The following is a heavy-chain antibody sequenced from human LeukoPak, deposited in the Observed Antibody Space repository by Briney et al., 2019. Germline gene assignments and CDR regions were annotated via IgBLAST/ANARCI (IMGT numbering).Heavy chain of an antibody. V-gene: IGHV1-2*02. J-gene: IGHJ4*02. CDR2: INPNSGAT. CDR3: ARGYCSGGSCYHFDS. D-gene: IGHD2-15*01. Sequence: ASVKVSCKGSGYTFTGYYMHWVRQAPGQGLEWMAWINPNSGATNYAQRFQGRVTVTRDTSISTAYMELSSLESDDTAVYYCARGYCSGGSCYHFDSWGQGTPVTVSS. CDR1: GYTFTGYY.